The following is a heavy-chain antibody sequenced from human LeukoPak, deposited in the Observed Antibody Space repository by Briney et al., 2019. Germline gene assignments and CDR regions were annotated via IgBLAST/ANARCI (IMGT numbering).Heavy chain of an antibody. V-gene: IGHV3-30*03. J-gene: IGHJ3*02. D-gene: IGHD2-8*01. CDR3: ARVEGVRDAFDI. Sequence: GGSLRLSCAASGFTFSSYGMHWVRQAPGKGLEWVAVISYDGSNKYYADSVKGRFTISRDNSKNTLYLQMNSLRAEDTAVYYCARVEGVRDAFDIWGQGTMVTVSS. CDR1: GFTFSSYG. CDR2: ISYDGSNK.